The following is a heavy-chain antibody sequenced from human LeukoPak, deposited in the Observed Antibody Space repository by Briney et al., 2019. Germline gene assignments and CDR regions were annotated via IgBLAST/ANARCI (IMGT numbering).Heavy chain of an antibody. V-gene: IGHV5-51*01. CDR2: IYPGDSDT. CDR1: GYSFTSYW. Sequence: GESLKISCKGSGYSFTSYWIGWVRQMPGKGLEWMGIIYPGDSDTRYSPSFQGQVTISADKSISTAYLQWSSLKASDTAMYYCARAVRGFDFWSGNNNYFDYWGQGTLVTVSS. D-gene: IGHD3-3*01. J-gene: IGHJ4*02. CDR3: ARAVRGFDFWSGNNNYFDY.